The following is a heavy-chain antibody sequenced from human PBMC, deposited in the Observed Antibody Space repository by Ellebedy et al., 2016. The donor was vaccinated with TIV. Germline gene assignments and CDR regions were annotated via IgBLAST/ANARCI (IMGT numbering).Heavy chain of an antibody. D-gene: IGHD4-11*01. J-gene: IGHJ4*02. CDR3: VHRTTVTSVDY. Sequence: SGPTLVKPTQTLTLTCTFSGFSLNTNRVTVGWVRQPPGKALEWLAFIYGNDDKRYSPSLKSKLTITKDTSKNQVVLTMTNMDPVDTATYYCVHRTTVTSVDYWGQGTLVTVSS. CDR2: IYGNDDK. V-gene: IGHV2-5*01. CDR1: GFSLNTNRVT.